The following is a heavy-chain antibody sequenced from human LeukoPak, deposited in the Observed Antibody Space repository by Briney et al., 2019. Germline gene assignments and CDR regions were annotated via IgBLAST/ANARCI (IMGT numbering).Heavy chain of an antibody. D-gene: IGHD1-1*01. CDR1: GGSISSYY. J-gene: IGHJ4*02. Sequence: PSETLSLTCTVSGGSISSYYWSWIRQPPGKGLEWIGYIYYSGSTNYNPSLKSRVTISVDTSKNQFSLKLGSVTAADTAVYYCARQLRTGTSRPCDSWGQGTLVTVSS. CDR2: IYYSGST. CDR3: ARQLRTGTSRPCDS. V-gene: IGHV4-59*08.